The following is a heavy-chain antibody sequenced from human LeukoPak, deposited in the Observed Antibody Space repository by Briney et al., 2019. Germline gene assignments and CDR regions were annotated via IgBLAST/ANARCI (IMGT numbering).Heavy chain of an antibody. CDR2: IYSGGST. CDR1: GFTVSSNY. CDR3: ARDYRGGSFKYYFDY. D-gene: IGHD1-26*01. Sequence: GGSLRLSCAASGFTVSSNYMSWVRQAPGKGLEWVSVIYSGGSTYYADSVKGRFTISRDNSKNTLYLQMNSLRAEDTAVYYCARDYRGGSFKYYFDYWGQGTLVTVSS. V-gene: IGHV3-53*01. J-gene: IGHJ4*02.